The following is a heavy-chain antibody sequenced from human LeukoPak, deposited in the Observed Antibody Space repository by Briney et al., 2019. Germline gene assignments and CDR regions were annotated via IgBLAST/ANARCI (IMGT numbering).Heavy chain of an antibody. CDR3: ATEDVVVAAREAPAFDY. D-gene: IGHD2-15*01. V-gene: IGHV3-9*01. J-gene: IGHJ4*02. Sequence: PGRSLRLSCAASGFTFDDYAMHWVRQAPGKGLEWVSGISWNSGSIGYADSVKGRFTISRDNAKNSLYLQMNSLRAEDTAVYYCATEDVVVAAREAPAFDYWGQGTLVTVSS. CDR1: GFTFDDYA. CDR2: ISWNSGSI.